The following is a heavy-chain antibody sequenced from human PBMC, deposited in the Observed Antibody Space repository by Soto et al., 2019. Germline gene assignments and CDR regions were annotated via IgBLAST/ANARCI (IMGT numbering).Heavy chain of an antibody. CDR2: IYNSGST. J-gene: IGHJ6*02. D-gene: IGHD6-13*01. CDR1: GGSISSYY. CDR3: AGQLVTYYYYYYGMDV. Sequence: SETLSLTCTVSGGSISSYYWSWIRQPPGKGLEWIGYIYNSGSTNYNPSLKSRVTISVDTSKNQFSLKLSSVTAADTAVYYCAGQLVTYYYYYYGMDVWGQGTTVTVSS. V-gene: IGHV4-59*01.